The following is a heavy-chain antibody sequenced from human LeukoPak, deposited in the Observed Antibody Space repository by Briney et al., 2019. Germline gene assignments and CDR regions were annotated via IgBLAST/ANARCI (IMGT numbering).Heavy chain of an antibody. CDR1: GFTFSSYE. V-gene: IGHV3-48*03. CDR2: ISSSGSTI. D-gene: IGHD3-10*01. J-gene: IGHJ6*02. Sequence: GGSLRLSCAAPGFTFSSYEMNWVRQAPGKGLEWVSYISSSGSTIYYADSVKGRFTISRDNAKNSLYLQMNSLRAEDTAVYYCAREKGWFGESTYYYYGMDVWGQGTTVTVSS. CDR3: AREKGWFGESTYYYYGMDV.